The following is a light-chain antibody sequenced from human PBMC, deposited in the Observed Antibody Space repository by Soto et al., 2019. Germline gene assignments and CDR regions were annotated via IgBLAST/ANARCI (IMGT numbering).Light chain of an antibody. J-gene: IGLJ1*01. Sequence: QSVLTQPPSASGSPGQSVTISCTGTSSDVGGYRYVSWYQQHPGKAPKLIIYEVTKRPSGVPDRFSGSKSGNTAYLTVSGLQTEGESDYYCGSYAGINSHYVCGTGTKVTVL. CDR2: EVT. CDR1: SSDVGGYRY. CDR3: GSYAGINSHYV. V-gene: IGLV2-8*01.